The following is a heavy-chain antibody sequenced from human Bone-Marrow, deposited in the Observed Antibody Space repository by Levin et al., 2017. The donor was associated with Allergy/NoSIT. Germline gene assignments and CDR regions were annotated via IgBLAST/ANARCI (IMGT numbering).Heavy chain of an antibody. CDR2: IYYSGST. V-gene: IGHV4-61*01. CDR3: ARRGGGSGMNWFDP. CDR1: GGSVSSGSYY. Sequence: SETLSLTCTVSGGSVSSGSYYWTWIRQPPGKGLEWIGYIYYSGSTNYNPSLKSRVTMSVDTSKNQFSLKLSSVTAADTAVYYCARRGGGSGMNWFDPWGQGTLVTVSS. J-gene: IGHJ5*02. D-gene: IGHD3-10*01.